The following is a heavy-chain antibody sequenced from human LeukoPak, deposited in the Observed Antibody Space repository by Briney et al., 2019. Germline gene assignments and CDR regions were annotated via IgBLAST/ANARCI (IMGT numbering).Heavy chain of an antibody. CDR1: GFTFSNYA. V-gene: IGHV3-23*01. D-gene: IGHD3-9*01. CDR2: ISGSGDST. Sequence: QPGGSLRLSCAASGFTFSNYAMNWVRQAPGKGLEWVSSISGSGDSTYYADSVKGRFTISRDNSKNTQSLQMNSLRAEDTAVYYCAKDLITIISPVDYWGQGTLVTVSS. CDR3: AKDLITIISPVDY. J-gene: IGHJ4*02.